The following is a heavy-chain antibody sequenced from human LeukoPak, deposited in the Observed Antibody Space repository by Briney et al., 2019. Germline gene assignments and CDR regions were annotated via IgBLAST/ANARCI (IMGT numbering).Heavy chain of an antibody. CDR1: GYTFTSYG. CDR3: ARASDYVWGSYRYRPYYYYMDV. D-gene: IGHD3-16*02. J-gene: IGHJ6*03. V-gene: IGHV1-18*01. CDR2: ISAYNGNT. Sequence: ASVKVSCKASGYTFTSYGISWVRQAPGQGLEWMGWISAYNGNTNYAQKFQGRVTITTDESTSTAYMELSSLRSEDTAVYYCARASDYVWGSYRYRPYYYYMDVWGKGTTVTVSS.